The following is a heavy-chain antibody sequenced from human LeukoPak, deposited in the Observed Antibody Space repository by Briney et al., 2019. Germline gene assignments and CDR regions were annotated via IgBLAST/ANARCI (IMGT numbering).Heavy chain of an antibody. CDR3: ATPAELVVVNAFDY. Sequence: ASVKVSCKVSGYTFTEFSMHWVRQAPGKGLEWMGGFDPEDGETNYAQKFKGRVTMAEDTSTDTAYMELSSLRSEDTAVYYCATPAELVVVNAFDYWGQGTLVTVSS. CDR2: FDPEDGET. CDR1: GYTFTEFS. D-gene: IGHD3-22*01. V-gene: IGHV1-24*01. J-gene: IGHJ4*02.